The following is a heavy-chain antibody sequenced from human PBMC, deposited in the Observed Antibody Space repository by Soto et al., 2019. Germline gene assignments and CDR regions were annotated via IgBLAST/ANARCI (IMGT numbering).Heavy chain of an antibody. Sequence: SVKVSCKASGGTFSSYAISWVRQAPGQGLEWMGGIIPIFGTANYAQKFQGRVTITADESTSTAYMELSSLRSEDTAVYYCARHGTLHIEVVTGLYYYGMDVWGQGTTVTVSS. CDR3: ARHGTLHIEVVTGLYYYGMDV. CDR1: GGTFSSYA. V-gene: IGHV1-69*13. J-gene: IGHJ6*02. CDR2: IIPIFGTA. D-gene: IGHD2-21*02.